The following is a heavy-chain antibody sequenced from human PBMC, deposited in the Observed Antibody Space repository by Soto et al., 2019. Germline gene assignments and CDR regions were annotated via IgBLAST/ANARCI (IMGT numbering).Heavy chain of an antibody. D-gene: IGHD3-9*01. CDR1: GFTFSSYA. V-gene: IGHV3-30-3*01. J-gene: IGHJ4*02. CDR3: AREVLTSPTFDY. CDR2: ISYDGSNK. Sequence: GGSLRLSCAASGFTFSSYAMHWVRQAPGKGLEWVAVISYDGSNKYYADSVKGRFTISRDNSKNTLYLQMNSLRAEDTAVYYCAREVLTSPTFDYWGQGTLVTVSS.